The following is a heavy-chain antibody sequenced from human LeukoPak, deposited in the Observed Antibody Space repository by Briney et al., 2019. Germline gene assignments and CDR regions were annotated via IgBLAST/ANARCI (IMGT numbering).Heavy chain of an antibody. CDR1: GYSISSGYY. J-gene: IGHJ4*02. Sequence: SGTLSLTCTVSGYSISSGYYWGWIRQPPGKGLEWIGSIYHSGSTYYNPSLKSRVTISVDTSKNQFSLKLSSVTAADTAVYYCAKERGTTMSHWGQGTLVTVSS. CDR3: AKERGTTMSH. CDR2: IYHSGST. D-gene: IGHD4-17*01. V-gene: IGHV4-38-2*02.